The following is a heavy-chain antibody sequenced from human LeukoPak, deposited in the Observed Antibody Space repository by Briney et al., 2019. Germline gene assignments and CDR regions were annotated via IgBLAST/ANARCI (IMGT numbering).Heavy chain of an antibody. D-gene: IGHD3-3*01. V-gene: IGHV4-59*01. J-gene: IGHJ5*02. CDR1: GDSSSRYH. CDR2: IHYSGIT. Sequence: PSETLSLICTVSGDSSSRYHWSWIRQPPGKGLEYIGYIHYSGITNYNPSLKSRVTISVDTSKNQFSLKLSSGTAADTAVYYCARSRDFWSGYYLDWFDPWGQGTLVTVSS. CDR3: ARSRDFWSGYYLDWFDP.